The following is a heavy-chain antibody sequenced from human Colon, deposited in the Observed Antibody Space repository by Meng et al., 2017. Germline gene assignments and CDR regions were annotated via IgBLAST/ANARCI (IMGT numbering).Heavy chain of an antibody. CDR3: ASRGFSYGYVSF. J-gene: IGHJ4*02. CDR1: RGTHSNSNW. V-gene: IGHV4-4*02. Sequence: RGLGPGRVQPSRTLSLHGRVARGTHSNSNWWSWVRPATGKGLEWIGEIYHSGNTNYNPYLKSRVTISVDKSKNQFSLKVSYVTAADTAVYYCASRGFSYGYVSFWGQGTLVTVSS. D-gene: IGHD5-18*01. CDR2: IYHSGNT.